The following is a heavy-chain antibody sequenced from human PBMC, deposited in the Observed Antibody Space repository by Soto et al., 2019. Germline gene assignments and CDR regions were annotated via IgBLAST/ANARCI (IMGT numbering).Heavy chain of an antibody. CDR3: ARGARLAYYVAV. CDR2: LNSGGATT. V-gene: IGHV3-74*01. D-gene: IGHD3-10*02. CDR1: EFTFSDHW. J-gene: IGHJ6*03. Sequence: EVQLVESGGGLIQPGGSLRLSCVASEFTFSDHWMHWVRQTPGEGLVWVGRLNSGGATTNYAAAVKGRFAISRDNTKNMVYLQMNSLRVADTAVYSCARGARLAYYVAVWGKGT.